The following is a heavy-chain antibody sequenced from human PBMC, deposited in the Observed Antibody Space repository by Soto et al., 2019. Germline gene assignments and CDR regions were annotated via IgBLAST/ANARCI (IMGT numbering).Heavy chain of an antibody. CDR2: IIPIFGTA. J-gene: IGHJ4*02. CDR3: ARGNRATAMVGISPPDY. CDR1: GGTFSSYA. V-gene: IGHV1-69*01. Sequence: QVQLVQSGAEVKKPGSSVKVSCKASGGTFSSYAISWVRQAPGQGLEWMGGIIPIFGTANYAQKFQGRGTITADESTGTASRELSSLRSGATAVYYCARGNRATAMVGISPPDYWGQGTLVTVSS. D-gene: IGHD5-18*01.